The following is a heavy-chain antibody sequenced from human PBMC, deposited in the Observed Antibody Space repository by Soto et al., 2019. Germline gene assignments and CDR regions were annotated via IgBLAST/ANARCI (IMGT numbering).Heavy chain of an antibody. D-gene: IGHD3-9*01. CDR2: IYYSGST. CDR1: GGSISSYY. CDR3: ARDLATGNYYYYGMDV. Sequence: ETLSLTCTVSGGSISSYYWSWIRQPPGKGLEWIGYIYYSGSTNYNPSLKSRVTISVDTSKNQFSLKLSSVTAADTAVYYCARDLATGNYYYYGMDVWGQGTTVTVSS. J-gene: IGHJ6*02. V-gene: IGHV4-59*01.